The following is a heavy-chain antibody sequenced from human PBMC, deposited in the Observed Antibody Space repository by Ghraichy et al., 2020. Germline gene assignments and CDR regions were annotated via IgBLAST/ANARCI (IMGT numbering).Heavy chain of an antibody. CDR3: ARDAGRHDYVWENYRF. Sequence: GGSLRLSCAASGFTFRSYSMTWVRQAPGKGLEWVSYISGSSTTMSYPASVKGRSTISKDNAKNSLFLEMNSLRVEDTAVYYCARDAGRHDYVWENYRFWGQGTLVTVSS. CDR1: GFTFRSYS. J-gene: IGHJ4*02. V-gene: IGHV3-48*01. CDR2: ISGSSTTM. D-gene: IGHD3-16*02.